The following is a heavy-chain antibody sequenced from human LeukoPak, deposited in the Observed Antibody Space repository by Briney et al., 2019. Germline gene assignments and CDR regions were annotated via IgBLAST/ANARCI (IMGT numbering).Heavy chain of an antibody. Sequence: PSETLSLTCAVYGGSFSGYYWSWIRQPPGQGLEWIGEINHSGSTNYNPSLKSRVTIPVDTSKNQFSLKLSSVTAADTAVYYCARASRITMIVVVITRDYYYYMDVWGKGTTVTVSS. CDR1: GGSFSGYY. CDR2: INHSGST. J-gene: IGHJ6*03. CDR3: ARASRITMIVVVITRDYYYYMDV. D-gene: IGHD3-22*01. V-gene: IGHV4-34*01.